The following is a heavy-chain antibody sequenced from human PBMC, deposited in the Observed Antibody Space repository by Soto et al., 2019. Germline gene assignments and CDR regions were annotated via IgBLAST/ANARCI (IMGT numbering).Heavy chain of an antibody. V-gene: IGHV3-30*03. CDR3: VGEVPSGY. CDR2: ISRDGSTM. J-gene: IGHJ4*02. D-gene: IGHD2-21*01. Sequence: QVQLVESGGGVVQPGRSLRLSCAASGVTLSNFGMHWVRQAPGKGLEWVAVISRDGSTMFYADSVKGRFTISRDSSRNTLYLQMNSLSPDDPAVYLCVGEVPSGYWCQGTLVTVSS. CDR1: GVTLSNFG.